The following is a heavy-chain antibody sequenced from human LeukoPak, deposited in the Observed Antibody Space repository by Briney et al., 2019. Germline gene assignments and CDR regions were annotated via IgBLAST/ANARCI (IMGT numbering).Heavy chain of an antibody. V-gene: IGHV6-1*01. D-gene: IGHD3-22*01. J-gene: IGHJ4*02. CDR3: ARVNYYDSSGYLYYFDY. CDR2: TYYRSKWYN. CDR1: GDSVSSNSAA. Sequence: SQTLSLTCAIAGDSVSSNSAAWNWIRQSPSRGLEWLGRTYYRSKWYNDYAVSVKSRITINPDTSKNQFSLQLNSVTPEDTAVYYCARVNYYDSSGYLYYFDYWGQGTLVTVSS.